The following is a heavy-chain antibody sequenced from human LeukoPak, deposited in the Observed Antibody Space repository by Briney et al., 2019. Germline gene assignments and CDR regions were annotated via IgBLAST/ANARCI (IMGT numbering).Heavy chain of an antibody. CDR2: IYPGDSDT. CDR3: ARGPWIVVVPAAPFDY. V-gene: IGHV5-51*01. J-gene: IGHJ4*02. Sequence: GESLQISCKGSGYSFTSYWIGWVRQMPGKGLEWMGIIYPGDSDTRYSPSFQGQVTISADKSISTAYLQWSSLKAPETGMYYRARGPWIVVVPAAPFDYWGQGTLVTVSS. CDR1: GYSFTSYW. D-gene: IGHD2-2*01.